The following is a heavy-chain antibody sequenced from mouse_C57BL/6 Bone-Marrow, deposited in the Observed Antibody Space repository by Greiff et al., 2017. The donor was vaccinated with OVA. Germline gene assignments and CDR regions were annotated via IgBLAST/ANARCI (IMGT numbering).Heavy chain of an antibody. CDR3: ARNGYYLYYFDY. D-gene: IGHD2-3*01. CDR1: GYTFTDYN. Sequence: EVQLQQSGPGLVKPGASVKIPCKASGYTFTDYNMDWVKQSHGKSLEWIGDINPNNGGTIYNQKFKGKATLTVDKSSSTAYMELRSLTSEDTAVYYCARNGYYLYYFDYWGQGTTLTVSS. J-gene: IGHJ2*01. CDR2: INPNNGGT. V-gene: IGHV1-18*01.